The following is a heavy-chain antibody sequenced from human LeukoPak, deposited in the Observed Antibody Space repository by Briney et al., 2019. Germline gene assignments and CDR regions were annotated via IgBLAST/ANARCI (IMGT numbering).Heavy chain of an antibody. Sequence: PGGSLRLSCAASGFTFSNAWMSWVRQAPGKGLEWGGRIKSKTDGGTTDYAAPVKGRFTISRDDSKNTLYLQMNSLKTEDTAVYYCTTPYGWPWVGYWGQGTLVTVSS. CDR3: TTPYGWPWVGY. CDR1: GFTFSNAW. J-gene: IGHJ4*02. D-gene: IGHD6-19*01. CDR2: IKSKTDGGTT. V-gene: IGHV3-15*01.